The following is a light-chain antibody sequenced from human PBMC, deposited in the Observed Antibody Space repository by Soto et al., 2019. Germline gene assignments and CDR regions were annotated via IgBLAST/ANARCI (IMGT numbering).Light chain of an antibody. Sequence: QSALTQPASVSGSPGQSINISCTGTSSDVGGYKYVSWYQQHPGKAPKLMIFDVSNRPSGVSNRFSGSKSGNTASLTISGLQAEDEDDYYCSSYTSSSTPPYVFGTGTKLTVL. CDR3: SSYTSSSTPPYV. V-gene: IGLV2-14*03. CDR1: SSDVGGYKY. J-gene: IGLJ1*01. CDR2: DVS.